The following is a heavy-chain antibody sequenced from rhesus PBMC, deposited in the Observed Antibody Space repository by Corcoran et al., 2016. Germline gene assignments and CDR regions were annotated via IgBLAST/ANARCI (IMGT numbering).Heavy chain of an antibody. Sequence: QVQLQESGPGVVKPSETLSLTCAVSGGSISGYYLWSWIRQPPGKGLEGIGYIGGSSGSTNYNPSLKSRVTISKDTSKNQFSLKLSSVTAADTAVYYCARDRGSGWFDYWGQGVLVTVSS. D-gene: IGHD6-31*01. CDR2: IGGSSGST. J-gene: IGHJ4*01. CDR3: ARDRGSGWFDY. V-gene: IGHV4-127*01. CDR1: GGSISGYY.